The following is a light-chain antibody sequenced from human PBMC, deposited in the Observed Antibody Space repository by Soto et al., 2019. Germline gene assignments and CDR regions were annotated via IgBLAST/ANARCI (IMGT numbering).Light chain of an antibody. V-gene: IGKV1-5*01. J-gene: IGKJ2*01. CDR3: QQSYSTPPYT. CDR2: DAS. CDR1: QSISTW. Sequence: DIQMTQSPSTLSASVGDRVTIPCRASQSISTWLAWYQQKPGKAPKLLIYDASSLESGVPSRFSGSGSGTEFTLTISSLQPDDFATYYCQQSYSTPPYTFGQGTKLEIK.